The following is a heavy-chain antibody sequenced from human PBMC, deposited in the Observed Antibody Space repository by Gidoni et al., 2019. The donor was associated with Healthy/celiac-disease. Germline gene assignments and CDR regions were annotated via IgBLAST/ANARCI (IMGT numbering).Heavy chain of an antibody. CDR1: GGTFSSYA. CDR3: TGDRFGPTKRFDY. Sequence: QVQLVQSGAEVKKPGSSVKVSCKASGGTFSSYAISWVRQAPGQGLEWMGGILPIFGTANYAQEFQGRVTINADESTSTGYMELSSLRSEDTAVYYCTGDRFGPTKRFDYWGQGTLVTVSS. V-gene: IGHV1-69*01. CDR2: ILPIFGTA. J-gene: IGHJ4*02. D-gene: IGHD3-10*01.